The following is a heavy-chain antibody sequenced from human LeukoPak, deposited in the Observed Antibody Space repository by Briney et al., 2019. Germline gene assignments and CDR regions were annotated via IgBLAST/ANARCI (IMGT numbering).Heavy chain of an antibody. D-gene: IGHD1-1*01. CDR2: INPNSGGT. V-gene: IGHV1-2*02. J-gene: IGHJ5*02. CDR3: ARGRNWNDGGWFDP. Sequence: ASVKVSCKASGYTFTGYYMHWVRQAPGQGLEWMGWINPNSGGTNYAQKFQGRVTMTRDTSISTAYMELSRLRSDDTAVYCCARGRNWNDGGWFDPWGQGTLVTVSS. CDR1: GYTFTGYY.